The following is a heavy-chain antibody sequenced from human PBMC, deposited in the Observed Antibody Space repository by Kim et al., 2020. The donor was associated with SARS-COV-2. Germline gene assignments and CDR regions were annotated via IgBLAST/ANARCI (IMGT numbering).Heavy chain of an antibody. CDR3: AKYSVGARYSGMDV. D-gene: IGHD1-26*01. V-gene: IGHV3-23*01. Sequence: VDPVKGRFTISRDNSKNTLYLQMNSLRAEDTAVYYCAKYSVGARYSGMDVWGQGTTVTVSS. J-gene: IGHJ6*02.